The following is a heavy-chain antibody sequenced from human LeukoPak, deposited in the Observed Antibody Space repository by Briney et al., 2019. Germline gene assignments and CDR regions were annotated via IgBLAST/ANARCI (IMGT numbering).Heavy chain of an antibody. J-gene: IGHJ4*02. CDR2: IYYGGST. D-gene: IGHD5-24*01. CDR1: GYSISSSSW. Sequence: SETLSLTCAVSGYSISSSSWWGWIRQPPGKGLEWIGYIYYGGSTNYNPSLKSRVTISVDMSKNQFSLKLSSVTAADTAVYYCARDPGRWQQLGYFDYWGQGTLVTVSS. V-gene: IGHV4-28*03. CDR3: ARDPGRWQQLGYFDY.